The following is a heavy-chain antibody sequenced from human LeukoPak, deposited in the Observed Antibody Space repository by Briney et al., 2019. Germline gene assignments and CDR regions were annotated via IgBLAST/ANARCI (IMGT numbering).Heavy chain of an antibody. CDR2: INPSGGST. CDR3: ARDWVLPSGSSSRGYYGMDV. D-gene: IGHD1-26*01. CDR1: GYTFTSYY. Sequence: ASVKVSCKASGYTFTSYYMHWVRQAPGQGLEWMGIINPSGGSTSYAQKFQGRVTMTRDTSTSTVYMELSSLRSGDTAVYYCARDWVLPSGSSSRGYYGMDVWGQGTTVTVSS. J-gene: IGHJ6*02. V-gene: IGHV1-46*01.